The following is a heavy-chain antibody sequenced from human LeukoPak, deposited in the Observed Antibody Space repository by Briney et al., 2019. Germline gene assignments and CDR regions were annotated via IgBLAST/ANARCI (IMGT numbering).Heavy chain of an antibody. Sequence: SGGSLRLSCAASGFTLSSLAMHWVRQAPGKGLEWVSSSGTRSGTKYYADSVMGRFTISRDSAMNSVSLQINSLRAEDTAIYYCVRDGDVYNFDHWGQGTLVTVSS. CDR3: VRDGDVYNFDH. V-gene: IGHV3-21*01. J-gene: IGHJ4*02. CDR1: GFTLSSLA. CDR2: SGTRSGTK. D-gene: IGHD5-24*01.